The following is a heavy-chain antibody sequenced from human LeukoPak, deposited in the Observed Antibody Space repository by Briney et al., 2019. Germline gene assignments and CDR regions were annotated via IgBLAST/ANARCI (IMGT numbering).Heavy chain of an antibody. V-gene: IGHV3-7*01. CDR3: AREEKDIVVVVAAGAVGI. J-gene: IGHJ4*02. D-gene: IGHD2-15*01. CDR2: IKQDGSEK. CDR1: GFTFSSYW. Sequence: GGSLRLSCAASGFTFSSYWMSWVRQAPGKGLGWVAKIKQDGSEKFYVDSVKGRFTISRDNDKKSLYLQMNSLRADDTAVYYCAREEKDIVVVVAAGAVGIWGQGTLVTVSS.